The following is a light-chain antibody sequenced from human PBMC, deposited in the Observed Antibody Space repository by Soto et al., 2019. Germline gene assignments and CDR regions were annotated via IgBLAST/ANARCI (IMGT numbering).Light chain of an antibody. CDR1: SSNIGAGYD. V-gene: IGLV1-40*01. CDR3: LSFDSSLSVV. J-gene: IGLJ2*01. CDR2: GNT. Sequence: QSVLTQPPSVSGAPGQRVTISCTGSSSNIGAGYDVHWYQQLPGRAPKLLIYGNTNRPSGVPDRFSGSKSSTSASLAITGLQAEDEADYYCLSFDSSLSVVFGGGNKLTVL.